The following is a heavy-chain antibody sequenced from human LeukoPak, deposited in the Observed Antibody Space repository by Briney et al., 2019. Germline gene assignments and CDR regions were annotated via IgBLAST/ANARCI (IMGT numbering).Heavy chain of an antibody. D-gene: IGHD3-22*01. CDR3: ARDKYYDSSGYYNNFRFDY. CDR2: IKEDGSEK. J-gene: IGHJ4*02. Sequence: GGSLRLPCAASGFTFSSYWMGWVRQAPGKGPEWVAHIKEDGSEKYYADSVKGRFTISRDNSKNTLYLQMNSLRAEDTAVYYCARDKYYDSSGYYNNFRFDYWGQGTLVTVSS. V-gene: IGHV3-7*01. CDR1: GFTFSSYW.